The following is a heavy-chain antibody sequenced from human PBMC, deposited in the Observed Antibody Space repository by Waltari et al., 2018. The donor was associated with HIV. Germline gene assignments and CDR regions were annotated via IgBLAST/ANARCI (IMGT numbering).Heavy chain of an antibody. CDR1: GCFISSSSYY. D-gene: IGHD6-13*01. CDR2: IYYSGST. Sequence: QLQLQESGPGLVKPSETLSLICTVSGCFISSSSYYLGWIRQPPGKGLEWIGSIYYSGSTYYNPSLKSRVTISVDTSKNQFSLKLSSVTAADTAVYYCARPYSSSWYYFDYWGQGTLVTVSS. CDR3: ARPYSSSWYYFDY. V-gene: IGHV4-39*01. J-gene: IGHJ4*02.